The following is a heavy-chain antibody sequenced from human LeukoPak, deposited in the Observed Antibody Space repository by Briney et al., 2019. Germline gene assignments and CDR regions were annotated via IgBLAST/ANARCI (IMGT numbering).Heavy chain of an antibody. CDR2: IYYSGST. Sequence: PSETLSLTCTVSGGSISSYYWSWIRQPPGKGLEWIGYIYYSGSTNYNPSLKSRVTISVDTSKNQFSLKLSSVTAADTAVYYCARGDWGSVMGYWGQGTLVTVSS. J-gene: IGHJ4*02. V-gene: IGHV4-59*12. CDR3: ARGDWGSVMGY. D-gene: IGHD7-27*01. CDR1: GGSISSYY.